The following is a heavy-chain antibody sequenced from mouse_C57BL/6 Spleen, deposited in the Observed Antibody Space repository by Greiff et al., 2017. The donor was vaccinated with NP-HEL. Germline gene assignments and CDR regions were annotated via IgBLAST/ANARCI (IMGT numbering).Heavy chain of an antibody. CDR2: IHPNSGST. CDR1: GYTFTSYW. D-gene: IGHD1-1*01. CDR3: ARGIYGSSSWYFDY. V-gene: IGHV1-64*01. J-gene: IGHJ2*01. Sequence: QVQLKESGAELVKPGASVKLSCKASGYTFTSYWMHWVKQRPGQGLEWIGMIHPNSGSTNYNEKFKSKATLTVDKSSSTAYMQLSSLTSEDSAVYYCARGIYGSSSWYFDYWGQGTTLTVSS.